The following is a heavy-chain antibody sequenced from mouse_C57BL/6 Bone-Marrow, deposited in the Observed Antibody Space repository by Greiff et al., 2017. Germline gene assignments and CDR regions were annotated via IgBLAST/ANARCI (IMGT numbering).Heavy chain of an antibody. Sequence: QVQLQQPGAELVKPGASVKMSCKASGYTFTSYWITWVKQRPGQGLEWIGDIYPGSGSTNYNEKFKSKATLTVDTSSSTAYMQLSSLTSEDSAVYYCARGITTVPRYYFDYWGQGTTLTVSS. J-gene: IGHJ2*01. D-gene: IGHD1-1*01. V-gene: IGHV1-55*01. CDR1: GYTFTSYW. CDR3: ARGITTVPRYYFDY. CDR2: IYPGSGST.